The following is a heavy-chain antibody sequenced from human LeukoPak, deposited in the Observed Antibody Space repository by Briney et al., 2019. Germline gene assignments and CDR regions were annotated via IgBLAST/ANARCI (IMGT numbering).Heavy chain of an antibody. CDR2: ISPYDGNT. D-gene: IGHD6-6*01. Sequence: GASVKVSCKASGYTFKSYGFSWVRQAPGQGLEWMGWISPYDGNTNSAQKLHGRVTMTTDTSTSIVYMELRGLRSDDTAVYYCARIAGRRPPPYYFDYWGQGTLVTVSS. J-gene: IGHJ4*02. CDR3: ARIAGRRPPPYYFDY. V-gene: IGHV1-18*01. CDR1: GYTFKSYG.